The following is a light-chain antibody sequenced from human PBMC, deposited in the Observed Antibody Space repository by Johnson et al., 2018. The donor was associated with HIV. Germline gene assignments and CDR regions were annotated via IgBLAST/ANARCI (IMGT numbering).Light chain of an antibody. J-gene: IGLJ1*01. CDR1: SSNIESYF. Sequence: QAVLTQPPSVSAAPGQTVTISCSGSSSNIESYFVSWYQQLPGAAPTLLIYEDNKRPSGIPDRFSGSKSGATATLGITGLQTGDEADYYCGIWDASLSPLYVFGSGTTITVL. CDR3: GIWDASLSPLYV. V-gene: IGLV1-51*02. CDR2: EDN.